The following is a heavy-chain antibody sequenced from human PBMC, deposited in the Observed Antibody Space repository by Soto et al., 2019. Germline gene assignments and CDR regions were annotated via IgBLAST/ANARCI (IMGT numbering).Heavy chain of an antibody. J-gene: IGHJ4*02. Sequence: QITLKESGPTLVKPTQTLTLTCTFSGFSLTTNAVAVGWIRQPPGKALEWLAIIYGSDDKFYSPSLKSRLTITKDTSTNQVVLTMTNMDPVDTATYYCARRYDPYYFHYWGQGTLVTVSS. CDR2: IYGSDDK. CDR1: GFSLTTNAVA. CDR3: ARRYDPYYFHY. V-gene: IGHV2-5*01. D-gene: IGHD1-1*01.